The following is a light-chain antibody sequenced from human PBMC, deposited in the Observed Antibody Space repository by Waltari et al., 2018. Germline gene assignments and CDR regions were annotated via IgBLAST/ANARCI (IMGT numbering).Light chain of an antibody. V-gene: IGKV3-15*01. J-gene: IGKJ5*01. CDR3: QQYNRWPPIT. CDR2: GAF. Sequence: EVVMTQSPATLSVSPGERATLPCRASHGISCKLAWYQQKPGQAPRLLIYGAFTRATGIPARFTGSGSGTEFTLTINSLQSEDSAVYYCQQYNRWPPITFGQGTRLEIK. CDR1: HGISCK.